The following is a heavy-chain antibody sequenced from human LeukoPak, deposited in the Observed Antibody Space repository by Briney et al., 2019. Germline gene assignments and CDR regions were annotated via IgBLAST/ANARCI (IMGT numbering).Heavy chain of an antibody. CDR1: GYTFTSYA. CDR3: ARDAGFGELLEDAFDI. CDR2: INAGNGNT. Sequence: GASVKVSCKASGYTFTSYAMHWVRQAPGQRLEWMGWINAGNGNTKYSQKFQGRVTITRDTSASTAYMELSSLRSEDTAVYYCARDAGFGELLEDAFDIWGQGTMVTVSS. V-gene: IGHV1-3*01. D-gene: IGHD3-10*01. J-gene: IGHJ3*02.